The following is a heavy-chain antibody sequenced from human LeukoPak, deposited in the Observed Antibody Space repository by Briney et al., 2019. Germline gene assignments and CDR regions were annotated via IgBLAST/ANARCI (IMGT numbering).Heavy chain of an antibody. J-gene: IGHJ4*02. CDR3: ARDPPAGLRLSYFDY. D-gene: IGHD3-16*01. V-gene: IGHV3-48*03. CDR2: ISSSGSTI. Sequence: PGGSLRLSCAASGFTFSSYEMNWVRQAPGKGLEWVSYISSSGSTIYYADSVKGRFTISRDNAKNSLYLQMNSLRAEDTAVYYCARDPPAGLRLSYFDYWGQGTLVTVSS. CDR1: GFTFSSYE.